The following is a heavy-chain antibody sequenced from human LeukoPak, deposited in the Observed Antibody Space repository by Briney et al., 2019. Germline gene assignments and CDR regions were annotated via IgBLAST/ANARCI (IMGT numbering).Heavy chain of an antibody. V-gene: IGHV3-23*01. CDR2: LSGSGDST. CDR1: GFTFSSSA. CDR3: AKARTRGYSYGSFDY. J-gene: IGHJ4*02. Sequence: PGGSLRLSCAASGFTFSSSAMTWVRQAPEKGLEWVSTLSGSGDSTYYADSVKGRFTISRDNSKNTLYLQMNSLRAEDTAVYYCAKARTRGYSYGSFDYWGQGTLVTVSS. D-gene: IGHD5-18*01.